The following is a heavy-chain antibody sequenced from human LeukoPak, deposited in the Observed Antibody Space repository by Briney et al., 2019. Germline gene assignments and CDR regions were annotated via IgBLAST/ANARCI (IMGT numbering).Heavy chain of an antibody. CDR1: GGSISSSNW. V-gene: IGHV4-4*02. CDR2: IYHSGST. D-gene: IGHD1-26*01. Sequence: SGTLSLTCAVSGGSISSSNWWSWVRQPPGKGLEWIGEIYHSGSTNYNPSPKSRVTISVDKSKNQFSLKLSSVTAADTAVYYCARDDGWELLGGAFDIWGQGTMVTVSS. J-gene: IGHJ3*02. CDR3: ARDDGWELLGGAFDI.